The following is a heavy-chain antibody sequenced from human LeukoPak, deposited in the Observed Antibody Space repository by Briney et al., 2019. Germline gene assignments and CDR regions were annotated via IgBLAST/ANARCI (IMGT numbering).Heavy chain of an antibody. V-gene: IGHV4-34*01. CDR1: GGSFSGYY. CDR3: ARALGPTDIVVVVAATRVGWFDP. J-gene: IGHJ5*02. CDR2: INHSGST. Sequence: SETLSLTCAVYGGSFSGYYWSWIRQPPGKGLEWIGEINHSGSTNYNPSLKSRVTISVDTSKKQFSLKLSSVTAADTAVYYCARALGPTDIVVVVAATRVGWFDPWGQGTLVTVSS. D-gene: IGHD2-15*01.